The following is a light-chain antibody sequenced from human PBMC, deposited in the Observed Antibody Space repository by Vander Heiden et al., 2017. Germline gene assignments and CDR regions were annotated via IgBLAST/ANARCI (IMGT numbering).Light chain of an antibody. V-gene: IGKV1-39*01. CDR3: QRGYSAPQT. CDR2: AAS. Sequence: DIQMTQSPSSLSASVGDRVTITCRASQSITSYLHWYQQKPGEAPKLLIYAASSFQSGVPSTFRGSGSGTDFTLTISVLQPEDFATYYSQRGYSAPQTFGQGTKVEIK. J-gene: IGKJ1*01. CDR1: QSITSY.